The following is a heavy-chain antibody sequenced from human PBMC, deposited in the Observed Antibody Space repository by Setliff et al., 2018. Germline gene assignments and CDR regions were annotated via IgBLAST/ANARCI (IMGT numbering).Heavy chain of an antibody. CDR1: GGSISTNSYY. V-gene: IGHV4-39*07. CDR2: MYFSGST. D-gene: IGHD3-22*01. CDR3: ARAPRYFDSTGSYFDG. Sequence: SETLSLTCTVSGGSISTNSYYWGWIRQPPGKGLEWIGSMYFSGSTYYNPSLKSRVTISIDKSKNQFSLRMSSVTAADTAVYYCARAPRYFDSTGSYFDGWGQGTLVTVSS. J-gene: IGHJ4*02.